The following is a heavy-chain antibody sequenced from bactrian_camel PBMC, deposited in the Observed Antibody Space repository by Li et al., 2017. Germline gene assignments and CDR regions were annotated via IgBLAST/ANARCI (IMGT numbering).Heavy chain of an antibody. D-gene: IGHD1*01. CDR1: GITFNLNY. V-gene: IGHV3S54*01. J-gene: IGHJ4*01. Sequence: HVQLVESGGGSVETGGSLRLSCAVSGITFNLNYVAWFRQAPGKEREGVAAIVSGGGSINYAASVKGRFTISKDNAKNTLYLQMNSLEPGDTAMYYCAADELPHFCSVYREFDYWGQGTQVTVS. CDR2: IVSGGGSI. CDR3: AADELPHFCSVYREFDY.